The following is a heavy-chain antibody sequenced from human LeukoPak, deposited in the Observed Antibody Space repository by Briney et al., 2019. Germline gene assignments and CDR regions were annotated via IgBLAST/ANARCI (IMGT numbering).Heavy chain of an antibody. Sequence: ASVKVSCKASGYTFTSYDINWVRQATGQGLEWMGWMNPNSGNTGYAQKFQGRVTMTRNTSISTAYMELSSLRSEDTAVYYCARAPSLRVGATLYYSDYWGQGTLVAVSS. V-gene: IGHV1-8*01. CDR2: MNPNSGNT. D-gene: IGHD1-26*01. CDR3: ARAPSLRVGATLYYSDY. CDR1: GYTFTSYD. J-gene: IGHJ4*02.